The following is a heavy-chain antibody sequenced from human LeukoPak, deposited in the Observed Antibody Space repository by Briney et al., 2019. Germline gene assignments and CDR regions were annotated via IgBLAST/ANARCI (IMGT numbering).Heavy chain of an antibody. CDR3: ARPPAAIDAFDI. V-gene: IGHV4-39*01. Sequence: SETLSLTCTVSGGSISSSSYYWGWIRQPPGKGLEWIGSIYYSGSTYYNPSLKSRVTISVDTSKNQFSLKLSSVTAADTAVYYCARPPAAIDAFDIWGQGTMVTVS. CDR1: GGSISSSSYY. J-gene: IGHJ3*02. D-gene: IGHD2-2*01. CDR2: IYYSGST.